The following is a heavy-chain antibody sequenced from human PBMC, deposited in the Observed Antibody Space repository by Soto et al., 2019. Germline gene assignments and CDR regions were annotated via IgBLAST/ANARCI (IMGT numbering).Heavy chain of an antibody. D-gene: IGHD3-16*02. CDR1: GYSFTSYW. CDR2: IYPGDSDT. V-gene: IGHV5-51*01. Sequence: PGESLKISCKGSGYSFTSYWIGWVRQMPGKGLEWMGIIYPGDSDTRYSPSFQGQVTISADKSISTAYLQWSSLKASDTAMYYCARHRTVDDYVWGSYRPKRYYGGMDVWGQGTTVTVSS. J-gene: IGHJ6*02. CDR3: ARHRTVDDYVWGSYRPKRYYGGMDV.